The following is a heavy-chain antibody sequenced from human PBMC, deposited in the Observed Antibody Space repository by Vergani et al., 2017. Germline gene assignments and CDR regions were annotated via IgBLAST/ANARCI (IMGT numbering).Heavy chain of an antibody. CDR2: ISAYNGKT. Sequence: QVQLVQSGAEVKKPGASVKVSCKASGYTFSVHHLHWVRQAPGQGLEWVGWISAYNGKTDYAQKVQGRVTMTTDTSTSTAYMELRSLGSDDTAVYYCVRDKGDFNAFDIWGQGTMVTVSS. J-gene: IGHJ3*02. CDR3: VRDKGDFNAFDI. D-gene: IGHD3-16*01. CDR1: GYTFSVHH. V-gene: IGHV1-18*04.